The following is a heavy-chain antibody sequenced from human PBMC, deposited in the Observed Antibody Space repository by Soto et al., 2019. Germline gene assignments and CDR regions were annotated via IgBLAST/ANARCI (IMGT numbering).Heavy chain of an antibody. V-gene: IGHV3-33*01. Sequence: RLSCAASGFTFSSYGMHWVRQAPGKGLEWVAVIWYDGSNKYYADSVKGRFTISRDNSKNTLYLQMNSLRAEDTAVYYCAREYSSSSWAYYYYYGMDVWGQGTTVTVSS. CDR2: IWYDGSNK. CDR3: AREYSSSSWAYYYYYGMDV. CDR1: GFTFSSYG. J-gene: IGHJ6*02. D-gene: IGHD6-6*01.